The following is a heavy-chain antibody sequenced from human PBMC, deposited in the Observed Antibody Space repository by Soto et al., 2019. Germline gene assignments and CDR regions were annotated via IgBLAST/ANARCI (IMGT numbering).Heavy chain of an antibody. V-gene: IGHV4-4*02. CDR1: GGSISSSNW. Sequence: QVQLQESGPGLVKPSGTLSLTCAVSGGSISSSNWWSWVRQPPGKGLEWIGEIYHSGSTNYNPSPKSRVTIPVDRPKNHSPLKRSPVTAADTAVYYCARVSGSYYYVWTSGAKGSRSPSP. J-gene: IGHJ6*02. CDR2: IYHSGST. D-gene: IGHD1-26*01. CDR3: ARVSGSYYYVWTS.